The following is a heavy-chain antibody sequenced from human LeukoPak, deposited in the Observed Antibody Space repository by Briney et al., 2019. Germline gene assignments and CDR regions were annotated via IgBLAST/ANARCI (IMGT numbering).Heavy chain of an antibody. J-gene: IGHJ5*02. V-gene: IGHV3-66*01. D-gene: IGHD2-15*01. CDR2: IYSGGST. Sequence: GGSLRLSCAASGFTFSSYSMNWVRQAPGKGLEWVSVIYSGGSTYYADSVKGRFTISRDNSKNTLYLQMNSLRAEDTAVYYCARDNPHDSASIFDPWGQGTLVTVSS. CDR3: ARDNPHDSASIFDP. CDR1: GFTFSSYS.